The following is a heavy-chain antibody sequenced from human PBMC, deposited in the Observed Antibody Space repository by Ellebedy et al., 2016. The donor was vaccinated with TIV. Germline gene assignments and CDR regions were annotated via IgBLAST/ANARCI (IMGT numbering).Heavy chain of an antibody. J-gene: IGHJ5*02. V-gene: IGHV1-69*13. CDR1: GGTFSSYS. CDR3: ARGKDTGNYVGWFDP. D-gene: IGHD3-3*01. Sequence: ASVKVSCKASGGTFSSYSLTWVRQAPGQGLEWMGGILPVFDTANYAQKFQGRVTITADESTSTAYMELSSLRSEDTAIYYCARGKDTGNYVGWFDPWGQGTLVTASS. CDR2: ILPVFDTA.